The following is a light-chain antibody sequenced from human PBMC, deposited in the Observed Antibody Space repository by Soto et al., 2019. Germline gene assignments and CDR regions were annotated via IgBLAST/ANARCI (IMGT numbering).Light chain of an antibody. Sequence: QSVLTQPPSVSGSPGQSVTISCTGTITDFVTYNRVSWYQQPPGTAPKLIVYEASNLPSGVPDRFSGSKSGNTASLTISGLQAADEADYYCSLYTSENTYVFGTGTKVTVL. CDR1: ITDFVTYNR. CDR2: EAS. V-gene: IGLV2-18*01. CDR3: SLYTSENTYV. J-gene: IGLJ1*01.